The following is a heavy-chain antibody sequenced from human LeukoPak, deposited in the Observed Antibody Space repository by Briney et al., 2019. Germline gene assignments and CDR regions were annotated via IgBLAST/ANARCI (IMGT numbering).Heavy chain of an antibody. Sequence: GGSLRLSCAASGFTFDDYAMHWVRQAPGKGLEWVSGISWNSGSIGYADSVKGRFTISRDNAKNSLYLKMNSLRAEDIALYYCAKEGGSYGFDYWGQGTLVTVSS. CDR2: ISWNSGSI. CDR3: AKEGGSYGFDY. CDR1: GFTFDDYA. D-gene: IGHD1-26*01. V-gene: IGHV3-9*03. J-gene: IGHJ4*02.